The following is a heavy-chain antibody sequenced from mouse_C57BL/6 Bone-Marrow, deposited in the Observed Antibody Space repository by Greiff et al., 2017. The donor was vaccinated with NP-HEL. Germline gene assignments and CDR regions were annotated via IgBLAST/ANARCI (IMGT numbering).Heavy chain of an antibody. J-gene: IGHJ3*01. CDR2: IRNKANGYTT. V-gene: IGHV7-3*01. CDR1: GFTFTDYY. Sequence: EVKLQESGGGLVQPGGSLSLSCAASGFTFTDYYMSWVRQPPGKALEWLGFIRNKANGYTTEYSASVKGRFTISRDNSQSILYLQINALRAEDSATYYCARYMSYYGSSSVAYWGQGTLVTVSA. D-gene: IGHD1-1*01. CDR3: ARYMSYYGSSSVAY.